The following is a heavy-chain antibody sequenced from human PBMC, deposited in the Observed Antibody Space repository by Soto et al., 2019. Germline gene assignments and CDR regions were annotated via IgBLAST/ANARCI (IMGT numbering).Heavy chain of an antibody. CDR3: AKDSKRDAYCGGDCYINYYGMDV. CDR1: GFTFSSYA. D-gene: IGHD2-21*02. J-gene: IGHJ6*02. CDR2: ISGSGGST. V-gene: IGHV3-23*01. Sequence: GGSLRLSCAASGFTFSSYAMSWVRQAPGKGLEWVSAISGSGGSTYYADSVKDRFTISRDNSKNTLYLQMNSLRAEDTAVYYCAKDSKRDAYCGGDCYINYYGMDVWGQGTTVTVSS.